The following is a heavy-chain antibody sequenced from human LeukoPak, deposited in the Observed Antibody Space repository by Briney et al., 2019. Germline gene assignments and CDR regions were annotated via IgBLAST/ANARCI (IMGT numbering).Heavy chain of an antibody. CDR3: AKARMGATNGAFDY. Sequence: GGSLRLSCAASGFTFSSYSMNWVRQAPGKGLEWVSYISGSGSTIYYADSVKGRFTISRDNAKNSLYLQMNSLRAEDTAVYYCAKARMGATNGAFDYWGQGTLVTVSS. V-gene: IGHV3-48*04. D-gene: IGHD1-26*01. CDR2: ISGSGSTI. J-gene: IGHJ4*02. CDR1: GFTFSSYS.